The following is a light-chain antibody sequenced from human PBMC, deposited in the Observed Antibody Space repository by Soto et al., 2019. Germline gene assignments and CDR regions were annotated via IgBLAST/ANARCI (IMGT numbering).Light chain of an antibody. CDR3: QSADSSGDYVV. Sequence: SYELTQPPSVSVSPGQTASITCSGPALTKQYTYWYQQKPGQAPILMIYKDSERPSGIPERFSGSSSGTIVTLTISGVLPDDEADYYCQSADSSGDYVVFGGGTKLTVL. CDR2: KDS. V-gene: IGLV3-25*02. CDR1: ALTKQY. J-gene: IGLJ2*01.